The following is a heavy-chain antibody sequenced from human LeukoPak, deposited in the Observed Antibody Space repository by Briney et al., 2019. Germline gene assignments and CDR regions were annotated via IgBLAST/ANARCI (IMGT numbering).Heavy chain of an antibody. CDR1: GFTFRTYG. CDR3: AKGYCSGGSCYVFVYAFDI. J-gene: IGHJ3*02. V-gene: IGHV3-23*01. Sequence: GGTLRLSCAASGFTFRTYGMNWVRQAPGKGLEWISGISPSGGGTYYADFVKGRFTISRDDSKNTLYLQMNSLRAEDTAVYYCAKGYCSGGSCYVFVYAFDIWGQGTMVTVSS. CDR2: ISPSGGGT. D-gene: IGHD2-15*01.